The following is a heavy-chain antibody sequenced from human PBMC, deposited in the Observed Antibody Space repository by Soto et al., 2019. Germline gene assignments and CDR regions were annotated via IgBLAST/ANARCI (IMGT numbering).Heavy chain of an antibody. Sequence: QVQLQQWGAGLLKPSETLSLTCAVYGGSFSGYYWSWIRQPPGKGLEWIGEINHRGSTNYNPSLTSQVHLSVDTSKNQFSLKLISVTAADTAVYHCATHVDTAPFDYWGQGTLVTVSS. D-gene: IGHD5-18*01. CDR2: INHRGST. CDR3: ATHVDTAPFDY. CDR1: GGSFSGYY. V-gene: IGHV4-34*01. J-gene: IGHJ4*02.